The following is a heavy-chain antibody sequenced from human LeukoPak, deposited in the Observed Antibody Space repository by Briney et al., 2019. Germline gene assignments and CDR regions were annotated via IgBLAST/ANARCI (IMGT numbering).Heavy chain of an antibody. J-gene: IGHJ6*03. CDR1: GFTFSSYG. CDR2: ISYDGSNK. V-gene: IGHV3-30*03. D-gene: IGHD5-12*01. Sequence: GGSLRLSCAASGFTFSSYGMHWVRQAPGKGLEWVAVISYDGSNKYYADSVKGRFTISRDNSKNTLYLQMNSLRAEDTAVYYCARDGLGGYDYYYYYYYMDVWGKGTTVTVSS. CDR3: ARDGLGGYDYYYYYYYMDV.